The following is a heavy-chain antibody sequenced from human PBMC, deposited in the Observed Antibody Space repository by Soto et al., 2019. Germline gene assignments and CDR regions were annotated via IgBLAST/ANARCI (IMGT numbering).Heavy chain of an antibody. D-gene: IGHD3-10*01. CDR1: GFTFSTYW. V-gene: IGHV3-7*04. CDR2: IKEDGGDK. J-gene: IGHJ3*02. CDR3: VRDRGLGI. Sequence: EVQLVESGGGLVQPGGSLRLSCAASGFTFSTYWMSWVRQAPGKGLEWVANIKEDGGDKYYVDSVKGRFTISRDNAKNSLYLQMNSMRVEDTALYYCVRDRGLGIWGQGTMGTVSS.